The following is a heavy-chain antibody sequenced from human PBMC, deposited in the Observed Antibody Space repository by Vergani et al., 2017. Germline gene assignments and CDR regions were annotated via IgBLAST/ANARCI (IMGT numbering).Heavy chain of an antibody. CDR2: IFHTGLT. V-gene: IGHV4-38-2*02. CDR1: GYSISRGYF. D-gene: IGHD3-10*01. Sequence: QVQLQESGPGRVKPSETLSLPRSVSGYSISRGYFWGWFRQPPGKGLEGIGNIFHTGLTYRNPSLRSRVAISVDTSRNQFSLKLRSATAADTAAYFCARGGLPDACDIWGQGTLVTVSS. CDR3: ARGGLPDACDI. J-gene: IGHJ3*02.